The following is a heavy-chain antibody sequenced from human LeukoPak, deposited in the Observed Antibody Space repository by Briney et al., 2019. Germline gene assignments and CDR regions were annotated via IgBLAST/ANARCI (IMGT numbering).Heavy chain of an antibody. Sequence: GGSLRLPCAASGFTFSSYSMNWVRQAPGKGLEWVSSISSSSYIYYADSVKGRFTISRDNAKNSLYLQMNSLRAEDTAFYYCARAEAVAGSTFDYWGQGTLVTVSS. V-gene: IGHV3-21*01. D-gene: IGHD6-19*01. CDR3: ARAEAVAGSTFDY. J-gene: IGHJ4*02. CDR2: ISSSSYI. CDR1: GFTFSSYS.